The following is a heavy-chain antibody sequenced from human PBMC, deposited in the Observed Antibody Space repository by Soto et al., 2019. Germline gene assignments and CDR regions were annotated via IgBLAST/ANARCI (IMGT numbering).Heavy chain of an antibody. D-gene: IGHD3-10*01. CDR3: ARAAVLPRLGMKRYYLDS. CDR1: GGALSGYC. CDR2: TNDRGIT. Sequence: PSETRSLTCAVNGGALSGYCRRWIRQSPGRGLEWLGETNDRGITKYNPCVESRVTISLDTSTNQLSLRVTSMPAADRALYYFARAAVLPRLGMKRYYLDSLGPGSPVIASS. J-gene: IGHJ5*01. V-gene: IGHV4-34*01.